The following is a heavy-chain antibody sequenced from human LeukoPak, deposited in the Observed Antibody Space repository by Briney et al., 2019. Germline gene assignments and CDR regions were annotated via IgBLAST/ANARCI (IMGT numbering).Heavy chain of an antibody. CDR2: IIPIFGTA. CDR3: AREGVSVTNFDY. V-gene: IGHV1-69*13. Sequence: ASVKVSCKASGGAFSSYAISWVRQAPGQGLEWMGGIIPIFGTANYAQKFQGRVTITADESTSTAYMELSSLRSEGTAVYYCAREGVSVTNFDYWGQGTRVTVSS. D-gene: IGHD5/OR15-5a*01. CDR1: GGAFSSYA. J-gene: IGHJ4*02.